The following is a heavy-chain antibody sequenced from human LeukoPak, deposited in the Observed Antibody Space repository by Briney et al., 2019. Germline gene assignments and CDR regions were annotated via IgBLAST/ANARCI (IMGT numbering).Heavy chain of an antibody. J-gene: IGHJ4*02. Sequence: SGGSLRLSCAASGFTVSSNYMTWVRQAPGKGLEWISLIYSGGSTYYADSVKGRFTISRDNSKNTLYLQMNSLRAEDTAVYYCARDERTDFDYWGQGTLVTVSS. CDR1: GFTVSSNY. V-gene: IGHV3-53*01. D-gene: IGHD1-14*01. CDR3: ARDERTDFDY. CDR2: IYSGGST.